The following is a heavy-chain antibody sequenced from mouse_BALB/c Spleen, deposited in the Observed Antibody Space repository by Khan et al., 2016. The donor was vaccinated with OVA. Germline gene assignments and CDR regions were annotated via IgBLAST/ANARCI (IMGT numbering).Heavy chain of an antibody. V-gene: IGHV1-7*01. Sequence: QVQLQQSGAELAKPGASVKMSCKASGYTFTSYWMHWVKQRPGQGLEWIGYINPTSGYTNYNQKFKDKATLTADTSSSTAYMQLSSLTYEDSAGSWCARDRIDYWGQGTTLTVSA. CDR1: GYTFTSYW. CDR3: ARDRIDY. J-gene: IGHJ2*01. CDR2: INPTSGYT.